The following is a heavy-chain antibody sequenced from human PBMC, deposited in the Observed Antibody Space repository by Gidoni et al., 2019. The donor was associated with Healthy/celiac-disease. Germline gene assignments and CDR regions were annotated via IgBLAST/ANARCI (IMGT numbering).Heavy chain of an antibody. CDR2: ISGSGGST. D-gene: IGHD6-13*01. CDR3: AKLDSSSWEPLDY. CDR1: GFPFSSYA. J-gene: IGHJ4*02. Sequence: EVQLLESGGGLVQPGGSLRLSCAASGFPFSSYAMSWVRQAPGKGLEWVSVISGSGGSTYYADSVKGRFTISRDNSKNTLYLQMNSLRAEDTAVYYCAKLDSSSWEPLDYWGQGTLVTVSS. V-gene: IGHV3-23*01.